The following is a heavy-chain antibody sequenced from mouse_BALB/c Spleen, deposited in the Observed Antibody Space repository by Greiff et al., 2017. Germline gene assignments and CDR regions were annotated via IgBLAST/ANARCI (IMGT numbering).Heavy chain of an antibody. CDR3: TRERDLLWLRRSYYFDY. D-gene: IGHD2-2*01. J-gene: IGHJ2*01. Sequence: EVQLQESGGGLVKPGGSLKLSCAASGFTFSSYTMSWVRQTPEKRLEWVATISSGGSYTYYPDSVKGRFTISRDNAKNTLYLQMSSLKSEDTAMYYCTRERDLLWLRRSYYFDYWGQGTTLTVSS. CDR2: ISSGGSYT. V-gene: IGHV5-6-4*01. CDR1: GFTFSSYT.